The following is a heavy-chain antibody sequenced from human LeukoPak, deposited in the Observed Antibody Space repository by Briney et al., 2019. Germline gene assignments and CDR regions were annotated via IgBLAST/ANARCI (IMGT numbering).Heavy chain of an antibody. CDR2: IYYTGKN. J-gene: IGHJ4*02. CDR1: GGSINSHY. Sequence: SETLSLTCVVSGGSINSHYWGWIRQPPGKGLQWIGDIYYTGKNNYNPSLKSRVTISLDTSKDHLSLNLTSVVAADTAIYYCVRRDTGWNYFDYWGQGILVTVSS. CDR3: VRRDTGWNYFDY. D-gene: IGHD6-19*01. V-gene: IGHV4-59*08.